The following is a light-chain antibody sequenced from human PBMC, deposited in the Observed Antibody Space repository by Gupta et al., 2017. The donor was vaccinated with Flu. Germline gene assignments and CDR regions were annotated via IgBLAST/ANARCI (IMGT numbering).Light chain of an antibody. V-gene: IGLV3-1*01. J-gene: IGLJ1*01. CDR3: QAWDSAYV. CDR1: KLGDKS. CDR2: QDT. Sequence: SYELTQPPSVSVSPGQTASVTCPGDKLGDKSASWYQHKSGQSPVLVIYQDTKRPSGIPERFSGSNSGNTATLTISGTQAMDEADYYCQAWDSAYVFGTGTKVTVL.